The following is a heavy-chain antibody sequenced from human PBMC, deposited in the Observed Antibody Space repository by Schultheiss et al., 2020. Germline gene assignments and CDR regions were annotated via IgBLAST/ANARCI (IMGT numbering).Heavy chain of an antibody. Sequence: GSLRLSCAASGFTFSNAWMSWVRQAPGKGLEWVGRIKSKTDGGTTDYAAPVKGRFTISRDDSKNTLYLQTNSLKTEDTAVYYCTTGDIVVVPAATRFDPWGQGTLVTVSS. CDR2: IKSKTDGGTT. J-gene: IGHJ5*02. D-gene: IGHD2-2*01. CDR1: GFTFSNAW. V-gene: IGHV3-15*01. CDR3: TTGDIVVVPAATRFDP.